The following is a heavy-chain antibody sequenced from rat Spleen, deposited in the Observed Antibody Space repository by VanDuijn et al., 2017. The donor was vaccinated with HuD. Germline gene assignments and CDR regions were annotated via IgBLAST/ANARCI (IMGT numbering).Heavy chain of an antibody. V-gene: IGHV2-13*01. Sequence: QVQLKESGPGLVQPSQTLSLTCTVSGFSLNNYGVIWVRQPPGKGLEWMGVIWGDGSTKYNSALKSRLSISRDTSKSQVFLKMNSLQSDDTVTYFCARSYGGYTSNWFPYWGQGTLVTVSS. CDR2: IWGDGST. CDR3: ARSYGGYTSNWFPY. CDR1: GFSLNNYG. J-gene: IGHJ3*01. D-gene: IGHD1-11*01.